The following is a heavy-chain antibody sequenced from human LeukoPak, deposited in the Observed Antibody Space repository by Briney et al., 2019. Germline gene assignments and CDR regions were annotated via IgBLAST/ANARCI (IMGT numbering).Heavy chain of an antibody. Sequence: ASVKVSCKASGYNFFSYGITWVRQAPGQGLEWMGWVSAYADNTNYVQKFQGRVTMTTDTSTSTAYMEVRSLRSDDTAVYYCARDFYDTSGYYAFDYWGQGTLVTVSS. CDR2: VSAYADNT. D-gene: IGHD3-22*01. J-gene: IGHJ4*02. CDR3: ARDFYDTSGYYAFDY. CDR1: GYNFFSYG. V-gene: IGHV1-18*01.